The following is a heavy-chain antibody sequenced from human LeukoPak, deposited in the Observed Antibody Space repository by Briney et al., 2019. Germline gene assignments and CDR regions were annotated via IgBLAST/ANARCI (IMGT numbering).Heavy chain of an antibody. J-gene: IGHJ4*02. D-gene: IGHD3-3*01. Sequence: PGGSLRLSCTTSEFTFSNYWMYWVRQAPGKGLMWVSRIKSDGTGITYTDSVEGRFTISRNNAKNTLYLQMNSLRDEDTAVYYCVRGQTIDYWGQGTLVTVSS. CDR3: VRGQTIDY. CDR1: EFTFSNYW. CDR2: IKSDGTGI. V-gene: IGHV3-74*01.